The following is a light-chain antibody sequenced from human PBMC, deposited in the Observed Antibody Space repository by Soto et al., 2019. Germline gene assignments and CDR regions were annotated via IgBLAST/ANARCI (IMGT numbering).Light chain of an antibody. J-gene: IGLJ1*01. V-gene: IGLV2-14*01. Sequence: QSVLTQPASVSGSPGQSITISCTGTSSDVGGYNYVSWYQQHPGKAPKLMIYEVSNRPSGVSNRFSGSKSGNTASLTISGLQAVDEADYYCTSYTSISLYVVGTGTKV. CDR2: EVS. CDR1: SSDVGGYNY. CDR3: TSYTSISLYV.